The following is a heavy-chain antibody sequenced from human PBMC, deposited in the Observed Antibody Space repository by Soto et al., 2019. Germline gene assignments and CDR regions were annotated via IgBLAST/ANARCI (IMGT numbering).Heavy chain of an antibody. D-gene: IGHD3-22*01. V-gene: IGHV1-69*08. Sequence: QVQLVQSGAEVKKPGSSVKVSCKASGGTFSSYTISWVRQAPGQGLEWMGRIIPILGIANYAQKFQGRVTIPGDKSTRTAYMELSSLRSEDTAVYYCARDVRDYYDSSGYYPHNWFDPWGQGTLVTVSS. CDR1: GGTFSSYT. CDR3: ARDVRDYYDSSGYYPHNWFDP. CDR2: IIPILGIA. J-gene: IGHJ5*02.